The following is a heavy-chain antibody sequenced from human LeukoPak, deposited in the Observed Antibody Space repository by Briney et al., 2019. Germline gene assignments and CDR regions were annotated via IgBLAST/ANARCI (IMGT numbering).Heavy chain of an antibody. CDR1: GYSISSGYD. J-gene: IGHJ4*02. V-gene: IGHV4-38-2*02. D-gene: IGHD4-17*01. CDR2: IYHSGST. CDR3: ARIPYGKIDY. Sequence: KSSETLSLTCTVSGYSISSGYDWGWIGQPPGKGLEWIGSIYHSGSTYYNPSLKSRVTISVDTSKNQFSLKLSSVTAADTAVYYCARIPYGKIDYWGQGTLVTVSS.